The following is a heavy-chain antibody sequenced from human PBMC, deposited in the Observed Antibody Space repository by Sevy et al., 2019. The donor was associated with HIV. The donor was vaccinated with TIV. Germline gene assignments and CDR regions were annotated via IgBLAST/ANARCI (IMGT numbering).Heavy chain of an antibody. D-gene: IGHD6-19*01. J-gene: IGHJ5*02. CDR1: GYSFTSYW. CDR2: IYPGDSDT. CDR3: ARHQIAVAGEVWFDP. V-gene: IGHV5-51*01. Sequence: GESLKISCKGSGYSFTSYWIGWVRQMPGKGLEWMGIIYPGDSDTRYSPSFQGQVTISADKSISTAYLQWSSLKASDTAMYYSARHQIAVAGEVWFDPWCQGTLVTVSS.